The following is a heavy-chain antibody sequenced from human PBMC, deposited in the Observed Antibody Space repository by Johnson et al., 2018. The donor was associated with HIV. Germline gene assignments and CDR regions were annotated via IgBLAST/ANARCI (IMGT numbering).Heavy chain of an antibody. J-gene: IGHJ3*02. Sequence: VQPVESGGGLVQPGGSLRLSCTASGFTVSSNYMSWVRQAPGKGLEWVSVIYTDDSIYYADSVKGRFTISRDNSKNTLYLQMNSLRAEDTAVYYCAREGDYVWGPGKVSDIWGQGTMVTVSS. CDR2: IYTDDSI. CDR3: AREGDYVWGPGKVSDI. D-gene: IGHD3-16*01. CDR1: GFTVSSNY. V-gene: IGHV3-66*01.